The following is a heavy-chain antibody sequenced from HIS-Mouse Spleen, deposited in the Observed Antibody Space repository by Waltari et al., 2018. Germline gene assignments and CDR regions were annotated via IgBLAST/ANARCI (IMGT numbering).Heavy chain of an antibody. CDR2: IYYSGGT. V-gene: IGHV4-39*07. CDR3: AREIPYSSSWYDWYFDL. Sequence: LQLQESVPGLVKPSETLSLTCTVSGGSISSSSYYLGGIRQPPGKGLEWIGGIYYSGGTYSNPSLKSRVTISVDTSKSQFSLKLGSVTAADTAVYYCAREIPYSSSWYDWYFDLWGRGTLVTVSS. J-gene: IGHJ2*01. CDR1: GGSISSSSYY. D-gene: IGHD6-13*01.